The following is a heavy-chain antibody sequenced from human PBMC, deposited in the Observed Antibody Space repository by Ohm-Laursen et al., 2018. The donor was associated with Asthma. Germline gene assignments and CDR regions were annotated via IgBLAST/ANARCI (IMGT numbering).Heavy chain of an antibody. Sequence: SLRLSCSASGFTFSSYSMNWVRQAPGKGLEWVSYITSYSSTTYYADSVKGRFTISRDNPKNILYLQMNSLRADDTAVYFCAKDVFAGPNVVVVTAADCWGQGTLVTVSA. CDR2: ITSYSSTT. CDR1: GFTFSSYS. J-gene: IGHJ4*02. D-gene: IGHD2-21*02. V-gene: IGHV3-48*01. CDR3: AKDVFAGPNVVVVTAADC.